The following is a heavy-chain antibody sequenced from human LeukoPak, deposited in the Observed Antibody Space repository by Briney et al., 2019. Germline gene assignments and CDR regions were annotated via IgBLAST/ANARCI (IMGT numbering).Heavy chain of an antibody. J-gene: IGHJ3*02. CDR2: ISSSSTYI. CDR1: GLTFSSFS. D-gene: IGHD2-21*01. Sequence: PGGSLRLSCAASGLTFSSFSMNWVRQAPGKGLEWVSSISSSSTYIYYADSVKGRFTISRDNAKNPLYLQMNSLRAEDTAVYFCARDLFALNAFDIWGQGTMVTVSS. CDR3: ARDLFALNAFDI. V-gene: IGHV3-21*01.